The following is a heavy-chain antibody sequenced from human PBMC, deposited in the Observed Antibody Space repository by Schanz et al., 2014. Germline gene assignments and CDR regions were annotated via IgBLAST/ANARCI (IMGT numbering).Heavy chain of an antibody. CDR2: FDPEDGQT. CDR3: AFLEWILPGMDV. J-gene: IGHJ6*02. CDR1: GNTITKFA. V-gene: IGHV1-24*01. D-gene: IGHD3-3*01. Sequence: QVQLLQSGAEVKKPGASVRLSCKVSGNTITKFAMHWLRQAPGEGLEWMGGFDPEDGQTFYAQNIQGRATMAEDTSTDTAYMELTTLTSEDTAVYSCAFLEWILPGMDVWGQGTTVIVSS.